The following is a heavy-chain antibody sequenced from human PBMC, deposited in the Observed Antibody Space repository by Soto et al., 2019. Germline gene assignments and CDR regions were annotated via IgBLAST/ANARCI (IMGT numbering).Heavy chain of an antibody. V-gene: IGHV4-59*02. CDR1: GGSVTSYY. J-gene: IGHJ4*02. CDR2: IHYSGTT. D-gene: IGHD6-13*01. Sequence: QVQLQESGPGLVKPSEPLSLTCTVSGGSVTSYYWSWIRQPPGLGLERNGYIHYSGTTKCKPSLKSRVTISMDTSKNGSSLTLTSVTAADTALYYCATSDGDSSSWPFDSWGQGTPVTVSS. CDR3: ATSDGDSSSWPFDS.